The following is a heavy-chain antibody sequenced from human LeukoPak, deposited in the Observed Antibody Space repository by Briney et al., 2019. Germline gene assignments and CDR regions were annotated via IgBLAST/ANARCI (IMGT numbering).Heavy chain of an antibody. J-gene: IGHJ4*02. CDR3: ARADSSWANDY. D-gene: IGHD6-13*01. CDR1: GFTLSSSW. CDR2: ISGDGSST. V-gene: IGHV3-74*01. Sequence: PGGSLRLSCVASGFTLSSSWMYWVRQAPGKGLVWASRISGDGSSTTYADSVKGRFTISRDNAKNTLYLQMNSLRVEDTAVYYCARADSSWANDYWGQGTLVTVSS.